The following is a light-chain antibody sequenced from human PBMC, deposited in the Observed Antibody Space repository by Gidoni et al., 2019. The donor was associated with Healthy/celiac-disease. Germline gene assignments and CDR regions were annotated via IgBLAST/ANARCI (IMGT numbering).Light chain of an antibody. CDR3: QQRSNWPPGIT. CDR2: DAS. CDR1: LSVSSY. V-gene: IGKV3-11*01. Sequence: IVLTQSPATLSLSPGARATLSCRASLSVSSYLAWCQQKPGQAPRLLIYDASNRATGIPARFSGSGSGTDFTLTKSSLEPEDFAVDYCQQRSNWPPGITFGPGTKVDIK. J-gene: IGKJ3*01.